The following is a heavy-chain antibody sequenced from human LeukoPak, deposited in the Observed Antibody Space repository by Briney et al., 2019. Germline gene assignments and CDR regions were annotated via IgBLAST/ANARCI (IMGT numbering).Heavy chain of an antibody. CDR1: GGSISSYY. CDR2: FYYSGST. V-gene: IGHV4-59*01. D-gene: IGHD4-23*01. Sequence: SGTLSLTCTVSGGSISSYYWTWFRQPPGKGLEWIGHFYYSGSTRYNPSLESRVTISADTSKNQFSLNLNSVTAADMAVYYCARDRGYGGTPGYFDYWGQGTLVTVSS. CDR3: ARDRGYGGTPGYFDY. J-gene: IGHJ4*02.